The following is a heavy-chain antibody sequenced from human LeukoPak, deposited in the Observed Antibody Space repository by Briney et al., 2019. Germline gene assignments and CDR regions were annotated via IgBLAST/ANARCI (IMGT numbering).Heavy chain of an antibody. CDR3: ARQKVTMIVVGAFDI. J-gene: IGHJ3*02. V-gene: IGHV5-51*01. CDR2: IYPGDSDT. D-gene: IGHD3-22*01. CDR1: GYSFTSYW. Sequence: GESLKISCKGSGYSFTSYWIGWVRQMPGKGLEWMGIIYPGDSDTRYSPSFQGQVIISADKSISTAYLQWSSLKASDTAMYYCARQKVTMIVVGAFDIWGQGTMVTVSS.